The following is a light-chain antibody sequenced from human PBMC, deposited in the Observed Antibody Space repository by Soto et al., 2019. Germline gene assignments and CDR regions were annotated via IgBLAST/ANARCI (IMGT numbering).Light chain of an antibody. CDR1: QSISNW. V-gene: IGKV1-5*03. CDR3: QQYNNYPFT. J-gene: IGKJ3*01. CDR2: KAS. Sequence: DIQMTQSPSTLSASVGDRVTITCRASQSISNWLVWYQQKPGEAPKVLIYKASSLESGVPSRFSGSGSGTEFTLTISSLQPDDFATYYCQQYNNYPFTFGPGTKVDVK.